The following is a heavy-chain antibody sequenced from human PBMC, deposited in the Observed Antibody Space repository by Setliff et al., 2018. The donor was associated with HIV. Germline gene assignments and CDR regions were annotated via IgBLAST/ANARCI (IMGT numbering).Heavy chain of an antibody. CDR1: GYTFTDYY. V-gene: IGHV1-46*01. CDR3: ARGGYSEYSPYYYYHMDV. Sequence: ASVKVSCKASGYTFTDYYVHWVRQAPGQGLEWMGVIYPSGGNANYAQKFQGRVTMTADKSTSTAYMELSSLRSEDTAVYYCARGGYSEYSPYYYYHMDVWGKGTTVTVSS. CDR2: IYPSGGNA. J-gene: IGHJ6*03. D-gene: IGHD4-4*01.